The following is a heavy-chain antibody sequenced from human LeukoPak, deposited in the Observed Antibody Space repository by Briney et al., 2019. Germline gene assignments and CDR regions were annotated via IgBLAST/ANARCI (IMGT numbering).Heavy chain of an antibody. D-gene: IGHD3-22*01. CDR1: GGSISRYC. Sequence: PSETLSHTCTVSGGSISRYCWSWIRQPPGKGLEWIGYSHYSGSTNYNPSLKSRVTISLDTSNNQFSLKLSSVTAADTAVYYCASDYDSSGYYYLWGQGTLVTVSS. V-gene: IGHV4-59*08. CDR3: ASDYDSSGYYYL. CDR2: SHYSGST. J-gene: IGHJ4*02.